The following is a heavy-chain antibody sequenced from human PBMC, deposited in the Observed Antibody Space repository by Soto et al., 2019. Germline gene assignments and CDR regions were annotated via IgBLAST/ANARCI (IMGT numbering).Heavy chain of an antibody. D-gene: IGHD3-10*01. CDR2: NQENGDT. CDR1: GGSMSSHK. V-gene: IGHV4-59*08. J-gene: IGHJ6*02. Sequence: SLTCTVSGGSMSSHKWSWIRQPPGKGLEWIGYNQENGDTSYKPSLKGRGKISVDTSKKEFSLKLRSVTAADTAVYYCVRQGFGDLHGLVDVWGQGTMVTVSS. CDR3: VRQGFGDLHGLVDV.